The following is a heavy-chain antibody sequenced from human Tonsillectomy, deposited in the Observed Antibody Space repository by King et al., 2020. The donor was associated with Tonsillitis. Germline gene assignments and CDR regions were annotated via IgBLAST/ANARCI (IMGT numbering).Heavy chain of an antibody. CDR1: GFTFSSYS. Sequence: VQLVESGGGLVKPGGSLRLSCAASGFTFSSYSMNWVRQAPGKGLEWVSSISSSSSYIYYADSVKGRFTISRDNAKNSLYLQKNSLRAEDTAVYYCQTGHYYDSSGYYRAFDIWGQGTMVTVSS. D-gene: IGHD3-22*01. J-gene: IGHJ3*02. V-gene: IGHV3-21*01. CDR3: QTGHYYDSSGYYRAFDI. CDR2: ISSSSSYI.